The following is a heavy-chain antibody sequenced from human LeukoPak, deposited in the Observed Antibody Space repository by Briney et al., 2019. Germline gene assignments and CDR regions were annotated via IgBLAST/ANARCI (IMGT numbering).Heavy chain of an antibody. J-gene: IGHJ4*02. D-gene: IGHD1-26*01. Sequence: GGSLKLSCAASGFSFSASGIYWVRQASGQGLEWIARIRSKTNTYATAYAASVKGRFTISRDDSQNTAYLQMNSLRAEDTAVYYCAKEVGATLFDYWGQGTLVTVSS. CDR2: IRSKTNTYAT. CDR1: GFSFSASG. V-gene: IGHV3-73*01. CDR3: AKEVGATLFDY.